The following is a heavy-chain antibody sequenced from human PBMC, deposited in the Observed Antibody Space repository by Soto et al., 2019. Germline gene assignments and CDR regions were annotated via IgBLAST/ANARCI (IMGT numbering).Heavy chain of an antibody. J-gene: IGHJ6*02. Sequence: GGSLRLSCAASGFTFSSYSMNWVRQAPGKGLEWVSYISSSSSTIYYADSVKGRFTISRDNAKNSLYLQMNSLRDEDTAVYYCTQSGYSYGYVYYGMDVWGQGTTVTVSS. CDR3: TQSGYSYGYVYYGMDV. D-gene: IGHD5-18*01. CDR1: GFTFSSYS. V-gene: IGHV3-48*02. CDR2: ISSSSSTI.